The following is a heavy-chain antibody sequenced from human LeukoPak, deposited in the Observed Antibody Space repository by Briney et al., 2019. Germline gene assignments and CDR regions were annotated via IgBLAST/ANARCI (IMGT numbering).Heavy chain of an antibody. CDR2: ISTSGSTK. CDR1: GFTFSSFE. D-gene: IGHD2-21*02. Sequence: GGSLRLSCAASGFTFSSFEMNWVRQAPGKGLEWLSHISTSGSTKYYANSVKGRFTISRDNAENSVYLQMNSLRAEDTAVYYCARGVVVTDAFDIWGQGTMVTVSS. V-gene: IGHV3-48*03. J-gene: IGHJ3*02. CDR3: ARGVVVTDAFDI.